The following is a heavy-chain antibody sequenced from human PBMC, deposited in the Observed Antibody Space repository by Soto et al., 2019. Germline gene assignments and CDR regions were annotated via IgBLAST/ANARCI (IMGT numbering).Heavy chain of an antibody. J-gene: IGHJ4*02. Sequence: PGGSLRLSCAASGFTFSSYWMSWVRQAPGKGLEWVANIKQDGSEKYYVDSVKGRFTISRDNAKNSLYLQMNSLRAEDTAVYYCARDGEGYCSGGSCYYPTFDYWGQGTLVTVSS. V-gene: IGHV3-7*05. CDR2: IKQDGSEK. D-gene: IGHD2-15*01. CDR3: ARDGEGYCSGGSCYYPTFDY. CDR1: GFTFSSYW.